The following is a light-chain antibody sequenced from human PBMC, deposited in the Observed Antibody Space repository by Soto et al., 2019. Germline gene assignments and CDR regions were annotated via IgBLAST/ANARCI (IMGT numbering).Light chain of an antibody. Sequence: QSVLTQPPPVSGAPGQRVTISCAGSNSNIGAGYDVQWYQHLPGRAPKVLIYADRNRPSGVPDRFSGSKSGTSASLAITGLQADDEADYFCQSFDSSLSGSVFGTGTKLTVL. CDR2: ADR. CDR1: NSNIGAGYD. J-gene: IGLJ1*01. CDR3: QSFDSSLSGSV. V-gene: IGLV1-40*01.